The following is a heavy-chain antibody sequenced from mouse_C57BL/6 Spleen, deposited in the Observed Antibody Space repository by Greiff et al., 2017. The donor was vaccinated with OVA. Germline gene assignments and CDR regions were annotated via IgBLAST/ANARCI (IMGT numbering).Heavy chain of an antibody. V-gene: IGHV2-2*01. D-gene: IGHD2-4*01. J-gene: IGHJ3*01. CDR3: ARNPSIYYDYYLAY. CDR1: GFSLTSYG. Sequence: QVQLKQSGPGLVQPSQSLSITCTVSGFSLTSYGVHWVRQSPGKGLEWLGVIWSGGSTDYNAAFISRLSISKDNSKSQVFFKMNSLQADDTAIYYCARNPSIYYDYYLAYWGQGTLVTVSA. CDR2: IWSGGST.